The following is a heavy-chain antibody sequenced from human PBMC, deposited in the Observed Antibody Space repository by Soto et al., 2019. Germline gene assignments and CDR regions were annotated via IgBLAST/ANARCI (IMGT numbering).Heavy chain of an antibody. Sequence: QVQLQESGPGLVKPSETLSLTCTVSGGSISSYYWSWIRQPPGKGLEWIGYIYYSGSTNYNPSLKSPLTISVDTSKNQFPLKLSSVTAADTAVYYCASRIAVAGPYFDYWGQGTLVTVSS. D-gene: IGHD6-19*01. CDR2: IYYSGST. J-gene: IGHJ4*02. V-gene: IGHV4-59*08. CDR3: ASRIAVAGPYFDY. CDR1: GGSISSYY.